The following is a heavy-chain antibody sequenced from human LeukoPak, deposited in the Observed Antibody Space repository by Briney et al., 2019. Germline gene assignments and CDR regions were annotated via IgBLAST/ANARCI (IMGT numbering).Heavy chain of an antibody. Sequence: GASVKVSCKASGGTFSSYAISWVRQAPGQGLEWMGGIIPIFGTANYAQKFQGRVTITADESTSTAYMELSSLRSEDTAVYYCASPQYPYSSSHRHFDYWGQGTLVTVSS. J-gene: IGHJ4*02. V-gene: IGHV1-69*13. D-gene: IGHD6-6*01. CDR2: IIPIFGTA. CDR3: ASPQYPYSSSHRHFDY. CDR1: GGTFSSYA.